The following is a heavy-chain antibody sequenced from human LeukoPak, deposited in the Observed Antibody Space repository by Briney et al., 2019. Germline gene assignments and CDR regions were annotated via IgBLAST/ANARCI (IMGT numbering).Heavy chain of an antibody. CDR3: ARDLPTGYGSKAY. CDR1: GNTLSNNY. J-gene: IGHJ4*02. V-gene: IGHV1-46*01. CDR2: INLSSGTT. Sequence: ASVKVSCKSSGNTLSNNYMHWVRQAPGQGLEWMGVINLSSGTTIFAQNFQGRVTMTRDTSTGTVFMELSSLRSDDTAVYYCARDLPTGYGSKAYWGRGTLVTVSS. D-gene: IGHD3-10*01.